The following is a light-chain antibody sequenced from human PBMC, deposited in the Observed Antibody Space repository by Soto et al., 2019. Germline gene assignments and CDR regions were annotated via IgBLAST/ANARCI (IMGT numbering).Light chain of an antibody. CDR3: QQLNTYPIT. CDR1: QGISSY. J-gene: IGKJ5*01. V-gene: IGKV1-9*01. Sequence: IQLTQSPSSLSASVGARVTLTCRASQGISSYLAWYQQKPGKAPKLLIYGASTLEGGVPFRFSGSGSGTDFTLTITSLQPGEFATYYCQQLNTYPITCGQGTRLEIK. CDR2: GAS.